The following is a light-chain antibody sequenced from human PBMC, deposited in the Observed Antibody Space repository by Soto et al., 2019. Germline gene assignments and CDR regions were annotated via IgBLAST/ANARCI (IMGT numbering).Light chain of an antibody. Sequence: EILLTHSPSTLSLSPGERATLSCRASQSVSSSYLAWYQQKPGQAPRLLIYGASSRATGIPDRFSGSGSGTDFTLTISRLEPEDFAVYYCQQYGSSPRTFGQGTKVDI. J-gene: IGKJ1*01. CDR1: QSVSSSY. CDR3: QQYGSSPRT. CDR2: GAS. V-gene: IGKV3-20*01.